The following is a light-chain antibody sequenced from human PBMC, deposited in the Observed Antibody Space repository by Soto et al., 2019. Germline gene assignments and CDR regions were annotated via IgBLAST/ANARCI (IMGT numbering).Light chain of an antibody. CDR1: QNINSW. Sequence: DINMCHAPSTLSASAGDRVTITCRASQNINSWLAWYQQKPGKAPKLLIYEASSLEKGVPARFGGSGSATEFTLTISSLQPDDFATYYCQQYNGYSWPFGQGSQV. CDR2: EAS. CDR3: QQYNGYSWP. J-gene: IGKJ1*01. V-gene: IGKV1-5*03.